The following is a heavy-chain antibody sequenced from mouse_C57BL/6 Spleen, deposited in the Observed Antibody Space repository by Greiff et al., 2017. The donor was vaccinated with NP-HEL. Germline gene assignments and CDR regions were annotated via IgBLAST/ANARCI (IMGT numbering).Heavy chain of an antibody. V-gene: IGHV1-64*01. CDR3: SRSGYYSTFYCAMDY. CDR2: INPNSGST. CDR1: GYTFTSYW. Sequence: QVQLQQPGAELVKPGASVKLSCKASGYTFTSYWMHWVKQRPGQGLEWIGMINPNSGSTNYNEKFKSKATLTVDKSSSTAYMQLSSLTSEDSAVFYCSRSGYYSTFYCAMDYWGQGTSVTVSS. J-gene: IGHJ4*01. D-gene: IGHD1-1*01.